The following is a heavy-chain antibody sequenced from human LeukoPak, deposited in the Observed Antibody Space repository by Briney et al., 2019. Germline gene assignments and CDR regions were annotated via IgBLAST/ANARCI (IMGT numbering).Heavy chain of an antibody. V-gene: IGHV5-51*01. CDR2: IYPDDSDI. CDR1: GYSYTSYW. D-gene: IGHD1-1*01. J-gene: IGHJ4*02. CDR3: ARSPRWTFFDY. Sequence: GESLKISCKGSGYSYTSYWIGWVRQMPGKGLEWMAIIYPDDSDIKYSPSFQGQVTISADKSISTAYLQWSSLKASDTAIYYFARSPRWTFFDYWGKGTLVTVSS.